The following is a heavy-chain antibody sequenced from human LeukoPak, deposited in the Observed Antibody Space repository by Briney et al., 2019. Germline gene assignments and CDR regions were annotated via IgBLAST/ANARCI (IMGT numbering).Heavy chain of an antibody. Sequence: GGSLRLSCAASGFTFSSYGMHWVRQAPGKGLEWVAVIWYDGSNKYYADSVKGRFTISRDNSKNTLYLQMNSLRAEDTAVYYCARDGPALDAFDIWGQGTMVTVSS. CDR1: GFTFSSYG. J-gene: IGHJ3*02. V-gene: IGHV3-33*01. CDR2: IWYDGSNK. CDR3: ARDGPALDAFDI.